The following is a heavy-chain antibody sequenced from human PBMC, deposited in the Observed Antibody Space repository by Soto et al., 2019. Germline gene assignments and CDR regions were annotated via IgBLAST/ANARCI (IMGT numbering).Heavy chain of an antibody. CDR2: ISAYNGNT. CDR1: GYTFTSYG. Sequence: ASVKVSCKASGYTFTSYGISWVRQAPGQGLEWMGWISAYNGNTNYAQKLQGRVTMTTDTSTSTAYMELRSLRSDDTAVYYCAAVYRVGATASSGYWGQGTGVAVAS. CDR3: AAVYRVGATASSGY. D-gene: IGHD1-26*01. J-gene: IGHJ4*02. V-gene: IGHV1-18*01.